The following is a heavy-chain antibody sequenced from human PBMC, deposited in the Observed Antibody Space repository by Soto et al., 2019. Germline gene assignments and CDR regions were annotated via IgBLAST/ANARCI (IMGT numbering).Heavy chain of an antibody. D-gene: IGHD3-3*01. CDR1: GGSISSGDYY. CDR3: AREPRTWRYYYGMDV. CDR2: IYYSGST. J-gene: IGHJ6*02. V-gene: IGHV4-30-4*01. Sequence: PSETLSLTCTVSGGSISSGDYYWSWIRQPPGKGLEWIGYIYYSGSTYYNPSLKSRVTISVDTSKNQFSLKLSSVTAADTAVYYCAREPRTWRYYYGMDVWGQGTTVTVSS.